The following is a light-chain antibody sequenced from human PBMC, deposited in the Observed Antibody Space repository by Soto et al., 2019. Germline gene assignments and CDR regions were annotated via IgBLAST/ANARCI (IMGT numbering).Light chain of an antibody. CDR2: GAS. J-gene: IGKJ4*01. Sequence: EIMLTQSPATLSLSPGERVTLSCRASQSVSNSLAWYQQKPGQPPRLLIYGASSRATGIPDRFSGSGSGTDFTLTISRLEPEDFAVYYCQQYGSSPLTFGGGTKVDVK. V-gene: IGKV3-20*01. CDR3: QQYGSSPLT. CDR1: QSVSNS.